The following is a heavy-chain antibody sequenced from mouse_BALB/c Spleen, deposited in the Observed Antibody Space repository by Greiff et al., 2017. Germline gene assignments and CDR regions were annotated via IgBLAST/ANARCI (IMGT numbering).Heavy chain of an antibody. V-gene: IGHV1S56*01. CDR1: GYTFTSYY. CDR3: ARGGVLYAMDY. J-gene: IGHJ4*01. Sequence: VQLQQSGPELVKPGASVRISCKASGYTFTSYYIHWVKQRPGQGLEWIGWIYPGNVNTKYNEKFKGKATLTADKSSSTAYMQLSSLTSEDSAVYFCARGGVLYAMDYWGQGTSVTVSS. CDR2: IYPGNVNT.